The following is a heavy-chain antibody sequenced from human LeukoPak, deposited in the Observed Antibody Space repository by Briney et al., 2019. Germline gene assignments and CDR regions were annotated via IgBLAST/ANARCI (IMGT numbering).Heavy chain of an antibody. Sequence: SETLSLTCTVSGGSISSSSYCWGWIRQPPGKGLEWIGTICYSGSTFYDPSLKSRVTISVDTSKNQFSLRLSSVTAADTAVYYCARSVYIVVEYYFDCWGQGALVTVSS. CDR1: GGSISSSSYC. V-gene: IGHV4-39*01. D-gene: IGHD2-15*01. CDR3: ARSVYIVVEYYFDC. CDR2: ICYSGST. J-gene: IGHJ4*02.